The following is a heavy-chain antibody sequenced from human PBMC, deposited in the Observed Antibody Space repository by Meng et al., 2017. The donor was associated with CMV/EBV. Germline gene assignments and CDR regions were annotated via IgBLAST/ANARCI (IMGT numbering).Heavy chain of an antibody. CDR2: IDPSDAYT. D-gene: IGHD1-7*01. J-gene: IGHJ4*02. V-gene: IGHV5-10-1*01. Sequence: GSGYSVASYWIRWGRQIAGEGLGWMGRIDPSDAYTNYSPYIQGHITVEADKSISTAYLQWSSLKDSDTAMYYCARLNIITGATRSDYWGQGTLVTVSS. CDR1: GYSVASYW. CDR3: ARLNIITGATRSDY.